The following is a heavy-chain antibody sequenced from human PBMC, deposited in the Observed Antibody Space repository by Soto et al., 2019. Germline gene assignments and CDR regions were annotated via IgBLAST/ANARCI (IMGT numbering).Heavy chain of an antibody. CDR3: ARGRYGDY. Sequence: QVHLVQSGAEVKKPGASVKVSCKGSGYAFTTHGITWVRQAPGQGLEWMGWISAHNGNTNYAQKLQGRVTVTRDTSTSTAYMELSSLRSDDTAVYYCARGRYGDYWGQGALVTVSS. CDR1: GYAFTTHG. CDR2: ISAHNGNT. V-gene: IGHV1-18*01. D-gene: IGHD1-1*01. J-gene: IGHJ4*02.